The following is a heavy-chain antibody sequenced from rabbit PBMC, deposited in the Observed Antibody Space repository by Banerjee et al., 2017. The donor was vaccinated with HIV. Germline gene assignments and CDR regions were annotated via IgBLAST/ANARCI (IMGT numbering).Heavy chain of an antibody. Sequence: QSLEESGGDLVKPGASLTLTCTASGFDFSSNAMCWVRQAPGKGPEWIGTIYAGSSGSTYYASWAKGRFTISKTSSTTVTLQMTSLTAADTATYFCARTYASSSTFNLWGQGTLVTVS. D-gene: IGHD1-1*01. CDR3: ARTYASSSTFNL. CDR2: IYAGSSGST. CDR1: GFDFSSNA. V-gene: IGHV1S40*01. J-gene: IGHJ4*01.